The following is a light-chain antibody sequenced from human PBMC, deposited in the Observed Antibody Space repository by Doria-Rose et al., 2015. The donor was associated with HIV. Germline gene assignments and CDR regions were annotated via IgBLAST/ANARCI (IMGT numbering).Light chain of an antibody. CDR2: WAS. CDR3: QQYHDTPS. Sequence: DIRLTQSPESLGMSLGERATLNCKSNQSLLYTSKNYLAWYQQKPGQPPKLLIYWASTRQSGVPARFSGSGSGTDFTLTISSLEAEDVAVYYCQQYHDTPSFGPGTTVGIK. V-gene: IGKV4-1*01. CDR1: QSLLYTSKNY. J-gene: IGKJ3*01.